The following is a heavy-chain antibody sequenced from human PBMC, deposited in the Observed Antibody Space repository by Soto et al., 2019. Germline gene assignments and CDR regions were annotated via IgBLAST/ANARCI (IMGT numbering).Heavy chain of an antibody. CDR3: AKDSSGSYYTQFDY. CDR2: ISYDGSNK. Sequence: GGALRLSCAASGFTVSSYGMHWVRQAPGKGLEWVAVISYDGSNKYYADSVKGRFTISRDNSKNTLYLQMNSLKAEDTAVYYCAKDSSGSYYTQFDYWGQGPPVPVPP. J-gene: IGHJ4*02. D-gene: IGHD1-26*01. V-gene: IGHV3-30*18. CDR1: GFTVSSYG.